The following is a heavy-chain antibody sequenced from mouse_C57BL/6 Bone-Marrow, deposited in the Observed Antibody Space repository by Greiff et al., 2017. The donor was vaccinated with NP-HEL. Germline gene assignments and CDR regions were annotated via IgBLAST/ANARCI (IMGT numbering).Heavy chain of an antibody. D-gene: IGHD1-1*01. CDR2: ISGGGGNT. Sequence: EVNLVESGGGLVKPGGSLKLSCAASGFTFSSYTMSWVRQTPEKRLEWVATISGGGGNTYYPDSVKGRFTISRDNAKNTLYLQMSSLRSEDTALYYCARRRNYYGSSYDWFAYWGQGTLVTVSA. CDR3: ARRRNYYGSSYDWFAY. CDR1: GFTFSSYT. V-gene: IGHV5-9*01. J-gene: IGHJ3*01.